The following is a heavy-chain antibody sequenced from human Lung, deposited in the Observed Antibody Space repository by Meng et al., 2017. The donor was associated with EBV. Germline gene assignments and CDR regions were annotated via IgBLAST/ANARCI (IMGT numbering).Heavy chain of an antibody. J-gene: IGHJ2*01. V-gene: IGHV6-1*01. CDR2: TYYRSKWYN. Sequence: VPPLQHVPVLVHPSHTPSLTFATYGGSFSSSSAACTWIRQPPSRGLEWLGRTYYRSKWYNDYAVFVKSRITINPDTSKNQFSLQLNSVTPEDTAVYYCARGATSVFDLWGRGTLVTVSS. CDR1: GGSFSSSSAA. CDR3: ARGATSVFDL.